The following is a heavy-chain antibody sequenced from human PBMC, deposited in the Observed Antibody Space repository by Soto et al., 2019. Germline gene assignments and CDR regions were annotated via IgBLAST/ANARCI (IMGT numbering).Heavy chain of an antibody. V-gene: IGHV5-51*01. CDR1: GYSFTDYW. CDR3: ARQADYNILTGYFYYFDY. D-gene: IGHD3-9*01. J-gene: IGHJ4*02. Sequence: GESLKISCKSSGYSFTDYWIGWVRQMPGKGLEWMGIIYPGDSDARYSPSFQGQVTISVDTSINTAFLRWNSLAASDTAMYYCARQADYNILTGYFYYFDYWGQGSLVTVSS. CDR2: IYPGDSDA.